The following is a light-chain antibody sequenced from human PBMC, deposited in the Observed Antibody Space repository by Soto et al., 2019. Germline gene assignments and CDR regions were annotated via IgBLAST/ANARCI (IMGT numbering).Light chain of an antibody. CDR3: LQDYNYPLT. Sequence: DIQITQSAGSWSRCLRDIVTINCRSSEDISTWLAWYQQKPGKAPKLLIYAASSLQSGVPSRFSGSGSGTGFTLTMRCLQPEDFATYYCLQDYNYPLTFGGGTKVDIK. J-gene: IGKJ4*01. CDR1: EDISTW. V-gene: IGKV1-12*01. CDR2: AAS.